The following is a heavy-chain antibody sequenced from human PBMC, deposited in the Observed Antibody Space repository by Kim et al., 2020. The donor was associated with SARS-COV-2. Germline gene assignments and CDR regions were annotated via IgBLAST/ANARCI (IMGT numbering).Heavy chain of an antibody. Sequence: SNPSPKSRVTISVDTSKSQFSLKLSSVTAADTAVYYCARGGYYDILTFDPWGQGTLVTVSS. D-gene: IGHD3-9*01. V-gene: IGHV4-59*09. J-gene: IGHJ5*02. CDR3: ARGGYYDILTFDP.